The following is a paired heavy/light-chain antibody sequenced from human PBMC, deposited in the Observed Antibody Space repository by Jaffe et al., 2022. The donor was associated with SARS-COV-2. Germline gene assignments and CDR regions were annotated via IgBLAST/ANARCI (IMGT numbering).Light chain of an antibody. V-gene: IGLV2-8*01. CDR3: SSYAGSNSVL. Sequence: QSALTQPPSASGSPGQSVTISCTGTSSDVGGYNYVSWYQQYPGKAPKLIIYEVIKRPSGVPDRFSGSKSGNTASLTVSGLQAEDEADYYCSSYAGSNSVLFGGGTKLTVL. CDR2: EVI. CDR1: SSDVGGYNY. J-gene: IGLJ2*01.
Heavy chain of an antibody. CDR2: IDNNGEST. CDR1: GFSFSDYA. D-gene: IGHD6-19*01. CDR3: AKGLTRGWFPWFDP. V-gene: IGHV3-23*01. Sequence: EVQLLESGGGLVQPGGSLRLSCAASGFSFSDYAMTWVRQAPGKGLEWVSGIDNNGESTYYADSVKGRFTISRDNSKNTLYVQMNSLRAEDTAVYYCAKGLTRGWFPWFDPWGQGTLVTLSS. J-gene: IGHJ5*01.